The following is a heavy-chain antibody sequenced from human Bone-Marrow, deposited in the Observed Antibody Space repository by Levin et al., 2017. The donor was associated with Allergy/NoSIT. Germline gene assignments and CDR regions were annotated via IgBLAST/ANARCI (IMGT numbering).Heavy chain of an antibody. J-gene: IGHJ4*02. V-gene: IGHV5-51*01. D-gene: IGHD5-24*01. CDR3: ATIQSRDGYNLDYFDS. CDR1: TPYFPNFW. CDR2: IYPGDSDT. Sequence: RGESLKISCRGSTPYFPNFWIAWVRQMPGKGLEWMGIIYPGDSDTRYSPSFQGHVTISADTSTSTAYLQWGSLNASDTAIYYCATIQSRDGYNLDYFDSWGQGTLVTVSS.